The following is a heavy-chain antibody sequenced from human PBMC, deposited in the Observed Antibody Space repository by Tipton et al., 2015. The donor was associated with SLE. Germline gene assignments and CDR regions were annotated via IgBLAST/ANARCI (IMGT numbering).Heavy chain of an antibody. CDR3: AAHAAGRGGSGY. Sequence: TLSLTCAVYGGSFIDSYWSWIRQSPGKGLEWIGRFDPNGSTRYNPSFQSRVTMSMDTSKKQFSLVLSSVTAADTAVYYCAAHAAGRGGSGYWGQGTLVTVSS. J-gene: IGHJ4*02. CDR2: FDPNGST. V-gene: IGHV4-59*10. CDR1: GGSFIDSY. D-gene: IGHD2-15*01.